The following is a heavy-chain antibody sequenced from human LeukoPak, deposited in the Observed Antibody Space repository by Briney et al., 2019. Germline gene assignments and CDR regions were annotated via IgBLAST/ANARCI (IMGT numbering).Heavy chain of an antibody. Sequence: GGSLRLSCAASGFTFGDHWMAWVRQAPGKGLEWVANINQDGSEKYYVDSVRGRFTISRDNAKNSLYLQMNSLRAEDTAVYYCAISSPVATVGYWGQGTLVTVSS. CDR3: AISSPVATVGY. D-gene: IGHD4-23*01. J-gene: IGHJ4*02. CDR1: GFTFGDHW. V-gene: IGHV3-7*01. CDR2: INQDGSEK.